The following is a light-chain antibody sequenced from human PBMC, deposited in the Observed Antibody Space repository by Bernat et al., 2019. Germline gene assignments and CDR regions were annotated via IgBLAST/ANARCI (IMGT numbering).Light chain of an antibody. CDR1: HDIYNY. CDR3: QQTYTFPLT. Sequence: DIQMTQSPSSVSAPVGDRVTITCRASHDIYNYLAWYQRKPGKAPHLLIYAASSLQGGVPSRFRGSASGSNYTHTITSLQPEDLATYYCQQTYTFPLTFGGGTKVEIK. CDR2: AAS. V-gene: IGKV1-12*01. J-gene: IGKJ4*01.